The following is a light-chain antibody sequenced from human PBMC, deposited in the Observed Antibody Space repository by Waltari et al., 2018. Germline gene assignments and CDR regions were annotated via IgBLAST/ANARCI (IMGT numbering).Light chain of an antibody. CDR2: SAS. J-gene: IGKJ1*01. CDR3: QMYFTSPWT. Sequence: QMTQSPSSLPASVGEGVTFTCRASQDISNFLAWYQQKPGEVPKLLISSASTLQSGVPSRFSGSGSGTDFTLTISGLQPEDFATYYCQMYFTSPWTFGQGTKVE. CDR1: QDISNF. V-gene: IGKV1-27*01.